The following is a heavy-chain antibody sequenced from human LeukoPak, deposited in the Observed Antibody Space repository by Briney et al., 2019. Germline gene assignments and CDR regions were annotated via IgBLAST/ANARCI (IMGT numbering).Heavy chain of an antibody. CDR3: ARDVVATISESYGMDV. J-gene: IGHJ6*02. V-gene: IGHV3-23*01. Sequence: PGGSLRLSCAASGFTFSSYAMSWVRQAPGKGLEWVSAISGSGGSTYYADSVKGRFTISRDNSKNTLYLQMNSLRAEDTAVYYCARDVVATISESYGMDVWGQGTTVTVSS. CDR2: ISGSGGST. D-gene: IGHD5-12*01. CDR1: GFTFSSYA.